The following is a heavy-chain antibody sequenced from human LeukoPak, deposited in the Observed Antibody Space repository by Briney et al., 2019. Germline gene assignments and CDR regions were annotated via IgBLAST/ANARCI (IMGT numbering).Heavy chain of an antibody. Sequence: PSETLSLTCTVSGGSMSSYYWSWIRQPPGKGLEWIGYIYQNGRTNYNPSLKSRVTISVDTSKNHFSLNLTSVTAADTAVYFCAREDRNGNSGYAIGDWGQGILVTVSS. CDR1: GGSMSSYY. J-gene: IGHJ4*02. V-gene: IGHV4-59*01. CDR3: AREDRNGNSGYAIGD. D-gene: IGHD5-12*01. CDR2: IYQNGRT.